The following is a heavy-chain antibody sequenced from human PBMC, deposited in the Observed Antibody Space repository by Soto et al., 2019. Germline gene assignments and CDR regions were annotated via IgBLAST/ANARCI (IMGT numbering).Heavy chain of an antibody. Sequence: GGSLRLSCAASGFTFSSYWMSWVRQAPGKGLEWVANIKQDGREKYYVDSVKGRFTISRDNAKNSLYLQMNSLRAEDTAVYYCARDPRTKNLDYGGQGTLVTVSS. J-gene: IGHJ4*02. CDR1: GFTFSSYW. V-gene: IGHV3-7*01. CDR3: ARDPRTKNLDY. CDR2: IKQDGREK.